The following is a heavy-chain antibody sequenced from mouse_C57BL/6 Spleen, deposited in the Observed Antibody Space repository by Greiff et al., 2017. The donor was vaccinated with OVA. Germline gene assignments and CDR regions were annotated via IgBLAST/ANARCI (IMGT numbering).Heavy chain of an antibody. V-gene: IGHV1-64*01. CDR2: IHPNSGST. CDR1: GYTFTSYW. Sequence: QVQLQQSGAELVKPGASVKLSCKASGYTFTSYWMHWVKQRPGQGLEWIGMIHPNSGSTNYNEKFKSKATLTVDKSSSTAYMQLSSLTSEDSAVYYGARQGLLGDAMDYWGQGTSVTVSS. J-gene: IGHJ4*01. D-gene: IGHD3-1*01. CDR3: ARQGLLGDAMDY.